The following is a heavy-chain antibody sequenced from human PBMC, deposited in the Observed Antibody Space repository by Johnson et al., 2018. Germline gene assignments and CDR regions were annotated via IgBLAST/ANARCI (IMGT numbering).Heavy chain of an antibody. CDR1: GFTFSSYG. CDR2: IWYDGSNK. J-gene: IGHJ4*02. CDR3: ARDAPTGDYFDY. Sequence: QVQLVQSGGGVVQXGRSLRLXCVASGFTFSSYGMHWVRQAPGKGLEWVALIWYDGSNKYFADSVKGRFTISRDNSKNTLYLQMNSLRAEDTAVYYCARDAPTGDYFDYWGQGTLVTVSS. V-gene: IGHV3-33*01. D-gene: IGHD7-27*01.